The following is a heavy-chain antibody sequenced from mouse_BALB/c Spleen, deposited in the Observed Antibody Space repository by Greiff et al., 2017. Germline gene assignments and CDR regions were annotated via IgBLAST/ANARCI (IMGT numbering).Heavy chain of an antibody. CDR2: ISSGGGST. J-gene: IGHJ1*01. V-gene: IGHV5-12-1*01. CDR1: GFAFSSYD. Sequence: DVMLVESGGGLVKPGGSLKLSCAASGFAFSSYDMSWVRQTPEKRLEWVAYISSGGGSTYYPDTVKGRFTISRDNAKNTLYLQMSSLKSEDTAMYYCARPVVARNWYFDVWGAGTTVTVSS. CDR3: ARPVVARNWYFDV. D-gene: IGHD1-1*01.